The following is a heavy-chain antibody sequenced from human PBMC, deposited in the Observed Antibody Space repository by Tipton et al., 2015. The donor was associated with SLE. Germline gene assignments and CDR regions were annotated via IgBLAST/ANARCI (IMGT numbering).Heavy chain of an antibody. CDR3: ARRNSESGAFDM. V-gene: IGHV3-23*01. CDR1: RFPFGTYG. Sequence: SLRLSCAASRFPFGTYGMRWVRQSPEKGLEWVSSISGSDGSTYYADSVKGRFTISRDNSKNTLYLQMNSLRAEDTAVYYCARRNSESGAFDMWGQGTLVTVSS. J-gene: IGHJ3*02. CDR2: ISGSDGST. D-gene: IGHD3-10*01.